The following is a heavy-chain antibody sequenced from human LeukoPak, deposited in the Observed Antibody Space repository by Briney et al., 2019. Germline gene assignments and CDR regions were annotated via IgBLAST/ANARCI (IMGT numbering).Heavy chain of an antibody. CDR2: IGSSGTTI. V-gene: IGHV3-48*03. Sequence: PGGSLRLSCAVSGVAFSVYEMNWVRQAPGKGLEWVSNIGSSGTTIYYADSVKGRFSISRDNAKNSLYLQMNSLRVEDTAVYYCALLEFASGYCWVQGGLVTVSS. CDR3: ALLEFASGYC. D-gene: IGHD5-12*01. CDR1: GVAFSVYE. J-gene: IGHJ4*02.